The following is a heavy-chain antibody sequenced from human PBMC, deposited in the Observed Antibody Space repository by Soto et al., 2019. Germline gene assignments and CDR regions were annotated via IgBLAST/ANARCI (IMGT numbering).Heavy chain of an antibody. CDR1: GFTFGDYA. D-gene: IGHD1-26*01. CDR3: IRDGRQYSGRYKVAY. CDR2: IRSKAYGGTT. Sequence: GGSLRLSCTASGFTFGDYAMSWFRQAPGKGLEWVGFIRSKAYGGTTEYAASVKGRFTISRDDSKSIAYLQMNSLKTEDTAVYYFIRDGRQYSGRYKVAYWARGTLVPVSS. J-gene: IGHJ4*02. V-gene: IGHV3-49*03.